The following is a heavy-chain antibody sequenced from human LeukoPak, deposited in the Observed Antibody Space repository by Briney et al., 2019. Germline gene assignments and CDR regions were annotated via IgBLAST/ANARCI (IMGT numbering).Heavy chain of an antibody. CDR2: VYTTGRT. V-gene: IGHV4-61*02. J-gene: IGHJ4*02. CDR1: GDSIDSASYY. D-gene: IGHD3-3*01. Sequence: SQTLSLTCTVSGDSIDSASYYWSWIRQPPGKGLEWIGRVYTTGRTNYNPSLRSRVTISMDTSKNQFSLRVSSVTVTDTAVYYCARDQGYYDLSDSWGQGTLVTVSS. CDR3: ARDQGYYDLSDS.